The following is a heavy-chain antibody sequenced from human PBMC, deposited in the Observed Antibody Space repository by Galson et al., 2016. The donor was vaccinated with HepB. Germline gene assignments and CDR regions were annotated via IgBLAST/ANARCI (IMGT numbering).Heavy chain of an antibody. Sequence: SETLSLTCSVSGGSISSYYWSWIRQPPGKGLEWIGYIFYSGDTNYSPSLKSRVTISVDTSKNQFSLKLTSVTAADTAVYYCARVDRGWNDYWGQGALVTVSS. D-gene: IGHD6-19*01. J-gene: IGHJ4*02. CDR3: ARVDRGWNDY. CDR2: IFYSGDT. V-gene: IGHV4-59*01. CDR1: GGSISSYY.